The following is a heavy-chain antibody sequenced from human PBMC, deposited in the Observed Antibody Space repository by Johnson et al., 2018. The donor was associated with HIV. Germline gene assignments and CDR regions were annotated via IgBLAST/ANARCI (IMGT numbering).Heavy chain of an antibody. V-gene: IGHV3-15*05. Sequence: VQLVESGGGLVKPGGSIRLSCAASGFTFSNAWMSWVRQAPGKGLEWVGRIKSKTDGGTTDYAAPVKGRFTISRDDSKNTLYLQMNSLRAEDTALYYCAKGSAHDAFDIWGQGTMVTVSS. CDR3: AKGSAHDAFDI. J-gene: IGHJ3*02. CDR2: IKSKTDGGTT. CDR1: GFTFSNAW.